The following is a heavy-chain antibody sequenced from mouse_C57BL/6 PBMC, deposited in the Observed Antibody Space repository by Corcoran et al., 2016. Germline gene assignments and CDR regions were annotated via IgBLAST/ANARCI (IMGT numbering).Heavy chain of an antibody. J-gene: IGHJ1*03. CDR2: IYPRDGST. CDR1: GYTFTSYD. V-gene: IGHV1-85*01. Sequence: QVQLQQSGPELVKPGASVKLSCKASGYTFTSYDINWVKQRPGQGLEWIGWIYPRDGSTKYNEKFKGKATLTVDTSSSTAYMELHSLTSEDSAVYFCARPSYYGSSYVDWYFDVWGTGTTVTVSS. D-gene: IGHD1-1*01. CDR3: ARPSYYGSSYVDWYFDV.